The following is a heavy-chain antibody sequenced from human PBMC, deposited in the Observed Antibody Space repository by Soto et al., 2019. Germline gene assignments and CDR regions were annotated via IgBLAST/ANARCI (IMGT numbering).Heavy chain of an antibody. Sequence: QVTLKESGPVVVKPTETLTLTCTVSGFSLSNARLGVSWIRQPPGKALEWPAHIFSNDEKSYSTSLKNRLTVSKDTSKSQVVLTMTNVDPVDSATYYCALIKDCSRTDCYLASFDPWGKGTLVTVSS. CDR1: GFSLSNARLG. CDR3: ALIKDCSRTDCYLASFDP. D-gene: IGHD2-2*01. V-gene: IGHV2-26*01. CDR2: IFSNDEK. J-gene: IGHJ5*02.